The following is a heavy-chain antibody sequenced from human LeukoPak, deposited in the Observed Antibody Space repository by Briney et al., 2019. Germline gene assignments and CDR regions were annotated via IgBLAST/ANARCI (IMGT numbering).Heavy chain of an antibody. CDR3: ARILPEIVVAPYFDY. V-gene: IGHV1-46*01. J-gene: IGHJ4*02. Sequence: ASVKVSCKASGYTFTSYYMHWVRPAPGQGVEWMGIINPSGGGTSYAQKFQGRVTMTRDMSTSTVYMELSSLRSEDTAVYYCARILPEIVVAPYFDYWGQGTLVTVSS. D-gene: IGHD3-22*01. CDR2: INPSGGGT. CDR1: GYTFTSYY.